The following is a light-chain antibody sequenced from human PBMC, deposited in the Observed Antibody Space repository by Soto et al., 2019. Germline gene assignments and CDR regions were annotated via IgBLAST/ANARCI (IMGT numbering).Light chain of an antibody. J-gene: IGKJ1*01. V-gene: IGKV1-5*03. Sequence: DIQMTQFPSTVSASVGDRVTITCRASQSINNWLVWYQQKPGKAPKVLIYKASSLESGVPSRFSGSGSGTEFTLTISSLHPDDFATYYCQQYNTYWSFGQGTKVEIK. CDR2: KAS. CDR3: QQYNTYWS. CDR1: QSINNW.